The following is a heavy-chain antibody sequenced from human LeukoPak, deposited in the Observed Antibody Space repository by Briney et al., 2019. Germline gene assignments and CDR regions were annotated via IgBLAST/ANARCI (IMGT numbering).Heavy chain of an antibody. CDR3: AREGPGYSSGWWGD. CDR2: ISSSSYI. D-gene: IGHD6-19*01. Sequence: GGSLRLSCAASGFTFSSYSMNWVRQAPGKGLEWVSSISSSSYIYYADSVKGRFTISRDNAKNSLYLQMNSLRAEDTAVYYCAREGPGYSSGWWGDWGQGTLVTVSS. CDR1: GFTFSSYS. J-gene: IGHJ4*02. V-gene: IGHV3-21*01.